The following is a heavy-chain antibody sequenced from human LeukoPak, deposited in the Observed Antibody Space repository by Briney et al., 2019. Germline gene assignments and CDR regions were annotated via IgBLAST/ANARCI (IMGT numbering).Heavy chain of an antibody. CDR3: ARVAAAGPTRIFDY. Sequence: GGSLRLSCAASGFTFSSYWMSWVRQAPGKGLEWVANIKQDGSEKYYVDSVKGRFTISRDNAKNSLYLQMNSLRAEDTAVYHCARVAAAGPTRIFDYWGQGTLVTVSS. CDR2: IKQDGSEK. CDR1: GFTFSSYW. D-gene: IGHD6-13*01. J-gene: IGHJ4*02. V-gene: IGHV3-7*03.